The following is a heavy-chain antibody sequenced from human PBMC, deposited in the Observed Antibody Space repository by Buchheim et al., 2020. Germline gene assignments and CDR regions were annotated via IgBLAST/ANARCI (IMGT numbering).Heavy chain of an antibody. CDR3: ARDSSIAAEGTWWFDP. CDR2: INPNGGTT. Sequence: QVQLVQSEAEVAKPGASVKVSCKASGYTFISNWMHWVRQAPGQGLEWMAVINPNGGTTIYAQKFQGRVTMTRDTSTSTVYMELSSLRSEDTAVYYCARDSSIAAEGTWWFDPWGQGTL. V-gene: IGHV1-46*01. J-gene: IGHJ5*02. CDR1: GYTFISNW. D-gene: IGHD6-13*01.